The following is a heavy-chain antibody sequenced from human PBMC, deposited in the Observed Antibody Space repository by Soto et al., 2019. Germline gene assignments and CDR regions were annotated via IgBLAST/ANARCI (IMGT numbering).Heavy chain of an antibody. D-gene: IGHD6-13*01. V-gene: IGHV3-23*01. CDR3: AKDRVSRHYPIVFDY. CDR1: GFTFSSYA. J-gene: IGHJ4*02. CDR2: ISGSGGST. Sequence: GGSLRLSCAASGFTFSSYAMSWVRQAPGKGLEWVSAISGSGGSTYYADSVKGRFTISRDNSKNTLYLQMNSLGAEDTAVYYCAKDRVSRHYPIVFDYWGQGTLVTVSS.